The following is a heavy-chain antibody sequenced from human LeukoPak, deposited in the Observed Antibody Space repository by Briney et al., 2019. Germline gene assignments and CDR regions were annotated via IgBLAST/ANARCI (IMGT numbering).Heavy chain of an antibody. CDR1: GGSISSYY. D-gene: IGHD6-13*01. Sequence: SETLSLTCTVSGGSISSYYWSWIRQPAGKGLGWIGRIYTSGSTNYNPSLKSRVTMSVDTSKNQFSLKLSSVTAADTAVYYCARGAAAATFDYWGQGTLVTVSS. J-gene: IGHJ4*02. CDR3: ARGAAAATFDY. V-gene: IGHV4-4*07. CDR2: IYTSGST.